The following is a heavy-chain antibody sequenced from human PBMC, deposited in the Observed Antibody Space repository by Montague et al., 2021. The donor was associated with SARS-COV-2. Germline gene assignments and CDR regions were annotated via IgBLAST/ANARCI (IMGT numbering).Heavy chain of an antibody. CDR3: AREAFGGVIDH. Sequence: SETLSLTCTVSGDSITSSFWTWVRQPPGKGLEWIGYIYYWGSTNHTPSLKSRATISVDVSKNQFSLKLSSVTAADTAVYYCAREAFGGVIDHWGQGTLVTVSS. CDR1: GDSITSSF. V-gene: IGHV4-59*01. D-gene: IGHD3-16*01. J-gene: IGHJ4*02. CDR2: IYYWGST.